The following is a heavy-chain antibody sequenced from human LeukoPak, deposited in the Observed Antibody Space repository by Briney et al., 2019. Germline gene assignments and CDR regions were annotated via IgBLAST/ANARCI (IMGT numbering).Heavy chain of an antibody. D-gene: IGHD3-22*01. Sequence: GGSLRLSCAASGFTFDDYGMSWVRQAPGKGLEWVSGINWNGGSTGYADSVKGRFTISRDNAKNSLYLQMNTLRAEDTALYYCTKDIFHYDSSGPIDYWGQGTLVTVSS. CDR1: GFTFDDYG. CDR2: INWNGGST. J-gene: IGHJ4*02. V-gene: IGHV3-20*04. CDR3: TKDIFHYDSSGPIDY.